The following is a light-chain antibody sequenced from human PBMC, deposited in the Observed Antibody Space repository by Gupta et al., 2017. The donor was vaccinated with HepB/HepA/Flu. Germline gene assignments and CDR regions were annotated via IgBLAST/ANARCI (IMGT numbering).Light chain of an antibody. J-gene: IGKJ4*01. Sequence: EIVMTQSPATLSVSPGERATLSCRASQSVSSSLAWYQQKPGQAPRPLIYGASTRATGMPARFRGRWVWAEFTLTISSRQSEDFAVYYCQQYNTWPPLTFGGGTKVEIK. CDR2: GAS. CDR1: QSVSSS. V-gene: IGKV3-15*01. CDR3: QQYNTWPPLT.